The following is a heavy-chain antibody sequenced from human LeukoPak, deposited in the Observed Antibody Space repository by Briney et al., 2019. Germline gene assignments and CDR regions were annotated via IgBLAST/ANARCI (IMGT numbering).Heavy chain of an antibody. V-gene: IGHV3-30*19. CDR2: ISYDGSNK. J-gene: IGHJ4*02. Sequence: PGGSLRLSCAASGFTFSSNGMHWVRQAPGKGLEWVAVISYDGSNKYYADSVKGRFTISRDNSKNTLYLQMNSLRAEDTAVYYCAREGGIAPPGVFDYWGQGTLVTVSS. D-gene: IGHD3-10*01. CDR1: GFTFSSNG. CDR3: AREGGIAPPGVFDY.